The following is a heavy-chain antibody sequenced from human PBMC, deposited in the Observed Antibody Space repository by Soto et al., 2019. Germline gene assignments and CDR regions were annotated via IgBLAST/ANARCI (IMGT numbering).Heavy chain of an antibody. CDR3: ARDGPAKRWLQLSWFDP. J-gene: IGHJ5*02. Sequence: GASVKVSCKASGGTFSSYAISWVRQAPGQGLEWMGGIIPIFGTANYAQKFQGRVTITADESTSTAYMELSSLRSEDTAVYYCARDGPAKRWLQLSWFDPWGQGTLVTVSS. V-gene: IGHV1-69*13. CDR2: IIPIFGTA. CDR1: GGTFSSYA. D-gene: IGHD5-12*01.